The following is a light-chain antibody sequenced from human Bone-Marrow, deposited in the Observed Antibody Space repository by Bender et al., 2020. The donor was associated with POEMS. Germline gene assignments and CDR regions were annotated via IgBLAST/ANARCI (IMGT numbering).Light chain of an antibody. CDR3: SSYTSSNLL. J-gene: IGLJ2*01. Sequence: QSVLTQPASVSGSPGQSITISCTGISSDVGTYNLLSWYQQHPGKVPRLIIYEGTKRPSGVSNRFSGSKSGNTASLTISGLQAEDEADYYCSSYTSSNLLFGGGTKLTVL. CDR2: EGT. CDR1: SSDVGTYNL. V-gene: IGLV2-14*02.